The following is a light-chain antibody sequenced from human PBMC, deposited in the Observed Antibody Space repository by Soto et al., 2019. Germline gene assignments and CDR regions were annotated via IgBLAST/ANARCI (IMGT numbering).Light chain of an antibody. CDR1: QSISSY. J-gene: IGKJ1*01. Sequence: DLQMTQSPSSLSASVGDRVTITCRASQSISSYLNWYQQKPGKAPKLLIYAASSLQSGVPSRFSGSGSGTDFTLTISSLQPEDFATYYCQHRRTFGQGTKVEIK. CDR3: QHRRT. CDR2: AAS. V-gene: IGKV1-39*01.